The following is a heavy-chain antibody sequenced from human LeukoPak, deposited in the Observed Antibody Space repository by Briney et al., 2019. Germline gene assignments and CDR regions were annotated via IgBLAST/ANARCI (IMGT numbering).Heavy chain of an antibody. CDR2: IRGSGDNT. V-gene: IGHV3-23*01. J-gene: IGHJ4*02. Sequence: PGGSLRLSCAASGFTFTSCTMSWVRQAPGKGLEWVSDIRGSGDNTYYADSVKGRFTISRDNSKNTLYLQMSSLRAEDTAVYFCAKGGSYRVQPYLDYWGQGALVTVSS. CDR3: AKGGSYRVQPYLDY. CDR1: GFTFTSCT. D-gene: IGHD1-1*01.